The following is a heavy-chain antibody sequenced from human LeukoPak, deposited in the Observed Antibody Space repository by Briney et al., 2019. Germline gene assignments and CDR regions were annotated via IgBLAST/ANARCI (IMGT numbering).Heavy chain of an antibody. CDR1: GGTFSSYA. CDR2: INPSGGST. CDR3: AREFDYYDSSGYYPHFDY. V-gene: IGHV1-46*01. J-gene: IGHJ4*02. Sequence: GASVKVSCKASGGTFSSYAISWVRQAPGQGLEWMGIINPSGGSTSYAQKFQGRVTMTRDTSTSTVYMELSSLRSEDTAVYYCAREFDYYDSSGYYPHFDYWGQGTLVTVSS. D-gene: IGHD3-22*01.